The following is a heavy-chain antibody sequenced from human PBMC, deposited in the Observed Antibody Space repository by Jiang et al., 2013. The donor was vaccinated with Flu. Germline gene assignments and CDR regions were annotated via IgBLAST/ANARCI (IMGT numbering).Heavy chain of an antibody. CDR2: IDWDDDK. J-gene: IGHJ5*02. D-gene: IGHD3-3*01. CDR3: ARATYYDFWSGYSWFDP. V-gene: IGHV2-70*01. CDR1: GFSLSTSGMC. Sequence: KPTQTLTLTCTFSGFSLSTSGMCVSWIRQPPGKALEWLALIDWDDDKYYSTSLKTRLTISKDTSKNQVVLTMTNMDPVDTATYYCARATYYDFWSGYSWFDPWGQGTLVTVSS.